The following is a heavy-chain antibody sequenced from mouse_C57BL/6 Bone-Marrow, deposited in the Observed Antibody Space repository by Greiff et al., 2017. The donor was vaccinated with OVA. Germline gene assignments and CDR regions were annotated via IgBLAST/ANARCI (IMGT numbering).Heavy chain of an antibody. CDR3: AKGNVKVTTSPYAMDY. CDR2: INPNNGGT. Sequence: VQLKQSGPELVKPGASVKISCKASGYTFTDYYMNWVKQSHGKSLEWIGDINPNNGGTSYNQKFKGKATLTVDKSSSTAYMELRSLTSEDSAVYYCAKGNVKVTTSPYAMDYWGKGTSVTVSS. V-gene: IGHV1-26*01. CDR1: GYTFTDYY. J-gene: IGHJ4*01. D-gene: IGHD2-2*01.